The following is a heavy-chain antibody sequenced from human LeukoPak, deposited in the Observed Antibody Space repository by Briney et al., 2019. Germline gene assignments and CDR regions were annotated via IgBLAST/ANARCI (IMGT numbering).Heavy chain of an antibody. J-gene: IGHJ4*02. CDR2: IYYSGST. Sequence: SETLSLTCTVSGGSISSYYWSWLRQPPGKGLECIGYIYYSGSTNYNPSLKSRVTISVDTSKNQFSLKLGSVTAADTAVYYCARRTYFYDRSGYYFDYWGQGTLVTVSS. V-gene: IGHV4-59*01. CDR3: ARRTYFYDRSGYYFDY. D-gene: IGHD3-22*01. CDR1: GGSISSYY.